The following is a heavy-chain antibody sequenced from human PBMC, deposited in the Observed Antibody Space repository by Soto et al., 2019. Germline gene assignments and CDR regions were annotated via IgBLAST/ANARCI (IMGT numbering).Heavy chain of an antibody. CDR3: ATYGAFAKYYFDY. CDR1: GGSISSGGYS. D-gene: IGHD2-8*01. V-gene: IGHV4-30-2*01. Sequence: SETLSLTCAVSGGSISSGGYSWSWIRQPPGKGLEWIGYIYPSGTIFYNPSLNSRVTISLDMSTNQFSLRLNSVTAADTAVYYCATYGAFAKYYFDYWGRGALVTVSS. J-gene: IGHJ4*02. CDR2: IYPSGTI.